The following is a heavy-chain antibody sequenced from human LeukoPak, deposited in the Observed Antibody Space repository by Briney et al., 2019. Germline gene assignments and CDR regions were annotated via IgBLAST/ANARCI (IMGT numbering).Heavy chain of an antibody. CDR1: GFTLSSYE. CDR2: ISSSGSTI. J-gene: IGHJ4*02. D-gene: IGHD1-26*01. Sequence: GGSLILSCAASGFTLSSYEMNWVRQAPGKGLEWVSYISSSGSTIYYADSVKGRFTISRDNAKNSLYLQMNSLRAEDTAVYYCARKPQGRVAAIGDYWGQGTLVTVSS. V-gene: IGHV3-48*03. CDR3: ARKPQGRVAAIGDY.